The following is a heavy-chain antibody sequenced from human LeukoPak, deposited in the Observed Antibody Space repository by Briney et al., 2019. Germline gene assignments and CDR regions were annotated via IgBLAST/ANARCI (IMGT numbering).Heavy chain of an antibody. CDR1: GFTFSSYG. V-gene: IGHV3-30*02. CDR2: IRYDRRNQ. Sequence: GGSLRLSCAASGFTFSSYGMHWVRQAPGKGLEWVAFIRYDRRNQYYADSVKGRFTISRDNSKDTLYLQMNSLRAEDTAVYYCAKDYSDSSGYFRVPHVFDFWGQGTLVTVSS. D-gene: IGHD3-22*01. CDR3: AKDYSDSSGYFRVPHVFDF. J-gene: IGHJ4*02.